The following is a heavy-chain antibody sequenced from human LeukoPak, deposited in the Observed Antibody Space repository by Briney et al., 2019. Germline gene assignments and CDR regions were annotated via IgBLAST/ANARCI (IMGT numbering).Heavy chain of an antibody. J-gene: IGHJ5*02. Sequence: GGSLRLSCTASGFTFGDYAMSWFRQAPGKGLAWVGFIRSKAYGGTTEYAASVKGRFTISRDDSKSIAYLQMNSLKTEDTAVYYCTRDKIIAVAGTLTSWFDPWGQGTLVTVSS. CDR3: TRDKIIAVAGTLTSWFDP. CDR1: GFTFGDYA. V-gene: IGHV3-49*03. D-gene: IGHD6-19*01. CDR2: IRSKAYGGTT.